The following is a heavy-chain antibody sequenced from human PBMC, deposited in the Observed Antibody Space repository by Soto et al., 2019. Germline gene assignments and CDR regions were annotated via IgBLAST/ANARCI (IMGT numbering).Heavy chain of an antibody. CDR3: AREVRYCGGGSCYSFDY. CDR1: GFSVSSNY. CDR2: IYAGGST. Sequence: EVQLVETGGGLIHPWGSLRLSCAASGFSVSSNYMSWVRQAPGKGLEWVSVIYAGGSTYYADSVKGRFTISRDTSKNTVWLQMNSLRAEDTAVYYCAREVRYCGGGSCYSFDYWGQGNLVTVSS. J-gene: IGHJ4*02. V-gene: IGHV3-53*02. D-gene: IGHD2-15*01.